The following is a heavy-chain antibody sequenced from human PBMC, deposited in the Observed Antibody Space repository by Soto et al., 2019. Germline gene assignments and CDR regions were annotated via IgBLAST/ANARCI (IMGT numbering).Heavy chain of an antibody. J-gene: IGHJ6*02. CDR2: ISYDGSNK. D-gene: IGHD1-1*01. CDR1: AITFSSYG. CDR3: AKDRLEHYYYYGMDV. V-gene: IGHV3-30*18. Sequence: GGSLRLSCAAAAITFSSYGMHWVRQAPGKGLEWVAVISYDGSNKYYADSVKGRFTISRDNSKSTLYLQMNSLRAEDTAVYYCAKDRLEHYYYYGMDVWGQGTTGTV.